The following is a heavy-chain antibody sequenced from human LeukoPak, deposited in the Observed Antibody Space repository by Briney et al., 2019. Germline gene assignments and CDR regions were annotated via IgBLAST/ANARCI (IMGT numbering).Heavy chain of an antibody. CDR1: GYTFTGYY. D-gene: IGHD1-26*01. CDR2: INPNSGGT. V-gene: IGHV1-2*04. Sequence: GASVKVSCKASGYTFTGYYMHWVRQAPGQGLEWMGWINPNSGGTNYAQKFQGWVTMTRDTSISTAYMELSRLRSDDAAVYYCARDKGGIVGATSKRQNDAFDIWGQGTMVTVSS. CDR3: ARDKGGIVGATSKRQNDAFDI. J-gene: IGHJ3*02.